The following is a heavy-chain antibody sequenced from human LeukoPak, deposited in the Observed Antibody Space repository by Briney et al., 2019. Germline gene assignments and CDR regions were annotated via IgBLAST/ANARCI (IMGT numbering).Heavy chain of an antibody. J-gene: IGHJ6*03. D-gene: IGHD6-13*01. V-gene: IGHV3-21*01. CDR2: ISNSGSYI. CDR1: GFTFSSYT. CDR3: ARVGASGSWYGSYYYYYMDV. Sequence: GESLRLSCAASGFTFSSYTMSWVRQAPGKGLEWVSLISNSGSYIYYAESMKGRVTISRDNAKNSLFLQMNSLRDEDTALCYCARVGASGSWYGSYYYYYMDVWGMGTTVTVFS.